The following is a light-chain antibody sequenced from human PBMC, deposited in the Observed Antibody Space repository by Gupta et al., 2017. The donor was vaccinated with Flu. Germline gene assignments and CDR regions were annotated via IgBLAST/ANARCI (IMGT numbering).Light chain of an antibody. CDR1: NIASKK. V-gene: IGLV3-21*03. CDR2: DDS. Sequence: GKTARITCGGNNIASKKLHWSQQKQGQETVWVVDDDSDRPSGIKERFSCYNAGNKAARQISSVAAGDEADDYGQVWDSGRAHLLFGGGTNLTVL. J-gene: IGLJ2*01. CDR3: QVWDSGRAHLL.